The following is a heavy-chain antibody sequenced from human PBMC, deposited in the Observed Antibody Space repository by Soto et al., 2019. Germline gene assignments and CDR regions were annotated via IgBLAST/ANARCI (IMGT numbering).Heavy chain of an antibody. CDR1: GGSISSGYYS. CDR2: IYHSGST. CDR3: ARVRLYGCSTGRLDY. Sequence: QLQLQESGSGLVKPSQTLSLTCAVSGGSISSGYYSWSWIRQPPGKGLEWIGYIYHSGSTYYNPSINSRVTISVDRSQNQFSLKLSSVTAADTAVYYCARVRLYGCSTGRLDYWGQGTLVTVSS. J-gene: IGHJ4*01. D-gene: IGHD4-17*01. V-gene: IGHV4-30-2*01.